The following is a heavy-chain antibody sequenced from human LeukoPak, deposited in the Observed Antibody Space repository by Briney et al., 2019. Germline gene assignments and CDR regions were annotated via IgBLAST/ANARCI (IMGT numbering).Heavy chain of an antibody. CDR1: GGSISSYY. V-gene: IGHV4-59*12. D-gene: IGHD2-15*01. J-gene: IGHJ5*02. CDR2: IYYSGST. CDR3: ARGLVVVVAATWFDP. Sequence: SETLSLTCTVSGGSISSYYWSWIRQPPGKGLEWIGYIYYSGSTNYNPSLKSRVTISVDTSKNQFSLKLSSVTAADTAVYYCARGLVVVVAATWFDPWGQGTLVTVSS.